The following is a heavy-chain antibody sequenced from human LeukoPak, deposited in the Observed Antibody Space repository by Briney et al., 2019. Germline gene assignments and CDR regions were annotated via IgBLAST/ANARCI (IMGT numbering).Heavy chain of an antibody. D-gene: IGHD3-22*01. J-gene: IGHJ3*02. CDR2: INPSGGST. Sequence: ASVKVSCKASGYTFTSYYIHWVRQAPGQGLEWMGIINPSGGSTSYAPKFQGRVTMTRDTSTSTGYMELSSLRSEDTAVYYCARGQYYYDSSGYHDAFDIWGQGTMVTVSS. V-gene: IGHV1-46*01. CDR1: GYTFTSYY. CDR3: ARGQYYYDSSGYHDAFDI.